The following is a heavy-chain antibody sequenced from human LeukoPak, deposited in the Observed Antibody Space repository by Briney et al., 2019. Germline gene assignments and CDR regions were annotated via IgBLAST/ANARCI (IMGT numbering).Heavy chain of an antibody. CDR1: GYSFTSYW. J-gene: IGHJ4*02. V-gene: IGHV5-51*01. D-gene: IGHD4-23*01. Sequence: PGESLKISCKGSGYSFTSYWIGWVRQMPGKGLEWMGIIYPGDSDTRYSPSFQGQVTISADKSISTAYLQWSSLKASDTAMYYCARSSSDDYGGNPPGSFDYWGQGTLVTVSS. CDR2: IYPGDSDT. CDR3: ARSSSDDYGGNPPGSFDY.